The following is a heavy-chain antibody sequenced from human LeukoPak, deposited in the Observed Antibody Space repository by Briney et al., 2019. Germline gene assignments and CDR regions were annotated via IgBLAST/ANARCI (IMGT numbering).Heavy chain of an antibody. Sequence: ASVKVSCKASGYTFTGYYMHWVRQAPGQGLEWMGWINPNSGGTNYAQKFQGRVTMTRDTSISTAYMELSRLRSDDTAVYYCARPTYGSGSSPYDYWGQGTLVTVSS. CDR3: ARPTYGSGSSPYDY. J-gene: IGHJ4*02. D-gene: IGHD3-10*01. CDR1: GYTFTGYY. V-gene: IGHV1-2*02. CDR2: INPNSGGT.